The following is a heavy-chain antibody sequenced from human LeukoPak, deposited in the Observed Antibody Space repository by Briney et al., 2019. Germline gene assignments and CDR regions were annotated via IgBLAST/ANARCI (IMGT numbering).Heavy chain of an antibody. CDR3: ARGGDGRLQEYYFEY. D-gene: IGHD5-24*01. V-gene: IGHV4-59*11. CDR1: GGSISSHY. J-gene: IGHJ4*02. Sequence: SETLSLTCTVSGGSISSHYWSWIRQPPGKGLEWIGYIYYSGSTNYNPSLKSRVTISVDTSKNQFSLKLSSVTAADTAVYYCARGGDGRLQEYYFEYWGQGTLVTVSS. CDR2: IYYSGST.